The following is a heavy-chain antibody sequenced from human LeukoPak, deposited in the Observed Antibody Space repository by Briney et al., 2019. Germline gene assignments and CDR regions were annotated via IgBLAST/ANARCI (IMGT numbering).Heavy chain of an antibody. CDR1: GFTFDDYA. CDR3: AKDAYSGSYRGYFDY. CDR2: ISWNSGSI. D-gene: IGHD1-26*01. J-gene: IGHJ4*02. V-gene: IGHV3-9*01. Sequence: PGGSLRLSCAASGFTFDDYAMHWVRQAPGKGLEWVSGISWNSGSIGYADSVKGRFTISRDNAKNSLYLQMNSLRAEDTALYYCAKDAYSGSYRGYFDYWGQGTLVTVSS.